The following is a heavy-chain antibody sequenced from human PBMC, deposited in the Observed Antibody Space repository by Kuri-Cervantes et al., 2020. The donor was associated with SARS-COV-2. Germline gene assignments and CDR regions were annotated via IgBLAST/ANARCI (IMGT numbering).Heavy chain of an antibody. CDR1: GGTFSSYA. CDR3: ARDKGANAFDI. Sequence: SVKVSCKACGGTFSSYAISWVRQAPGQGLEWMGRIIPILGTANYARKFQGRVTITADKSTSTAYMELRSLRSDDTAVYYRARDKGANAFDIWGQGTMVTVSS. J-gene: IGHJ3*02. CDR2: IIPILGTA. V-gene: IGHV1-69*04.